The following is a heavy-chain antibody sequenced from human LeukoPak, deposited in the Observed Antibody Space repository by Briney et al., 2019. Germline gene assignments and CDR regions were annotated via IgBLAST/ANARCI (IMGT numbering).Heavy chain of an antibody. CDR1: GYTFTDYH. Sequence: ASVKVSCKASGYTFTDYHIHWVRQAPGQGLEWMGWINPNSGGTNYAGKFQGRVTMTSDTSISTAYLDLSSLRSEDTAVYYCARAPSGHDFLAYFDYWGQGTLVTVSS. J-gene: IGHJ4*02. CDR2: INPNSGGT. CDR3: ARAPSGHDFLAYFDY. V-gene: IGHV1-2*02. D-gene: IGHD5-12*01.